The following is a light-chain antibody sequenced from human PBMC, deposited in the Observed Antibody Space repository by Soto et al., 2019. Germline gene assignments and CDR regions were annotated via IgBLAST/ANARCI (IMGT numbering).Light chain of an antibody. V-gene: IGKV3-20*01. CDR3: QQYGSSYT. CDR2: GAS. CDR1: QSVSSSF. Sequence: IVLTQSPGTLYLSPGERATLSCRASQSVSSSFLAWYQQRPGQAPRLLIYGASIMATDIPDRLSGSGSGTDFTLTISRLEPEDFAVYYCQQYGSSYTFGQWTTLEIK. J-gene: IGKJ2*01.